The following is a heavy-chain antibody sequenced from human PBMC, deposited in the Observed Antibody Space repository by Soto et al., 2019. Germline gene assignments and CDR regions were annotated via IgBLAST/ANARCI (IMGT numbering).Heavy chain of an antibody. CDR2: INPNSGGT. J-gene: IGHJ4*02. V-gene: IGHV1-2*04. CDR1: GYTFTNYG. Sequence: AASVKVSCKPSGYTFTNYGISWVRQAPGQGLEWMGWINPNSGGTNYAQKFQGWVTMTRDTSISTAYMELSRLRSDDTAVYYCARGMKEYSSSSDPYYFDYWGQGTLVTVSS. D-gene: IGHD6-6*01. CDR3: ARGMKEYSSSSDPYYFDY.